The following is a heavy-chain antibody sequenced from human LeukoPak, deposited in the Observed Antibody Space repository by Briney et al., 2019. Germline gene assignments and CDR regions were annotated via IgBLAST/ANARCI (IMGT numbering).Heavy chain of an antibody. CDR2: INYSRST. CDR1: GGSISSGDYY. D-gene: IGHD3-9*01. J-gene: IGHJ4*02. V-gene: IGHV4-30-4*01. CDR3: AREDILTGIDDY. Sequence: PSQTLSLTCTVSGGSISSGDYYWSWICQPPGKGLEWIGYINYSRSTYYNPFLKSRVNIAVHTSKNQFSLKLTSVTAADTAVYYCAREDILTGIDDYWGQGTLVTVSS.